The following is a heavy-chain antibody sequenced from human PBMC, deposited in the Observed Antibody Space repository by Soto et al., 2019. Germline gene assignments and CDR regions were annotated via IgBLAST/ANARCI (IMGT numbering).Heavy chain of an antibody. D-gene: IGHD5-12*01. CDR3: ARERAQRDHGSRYAKWGN. V-gene: IGHV4-30-4*01. Sequence: PSEPLSLTCTVSGAAISIADYFWSWIRQPPGKGLEWIGYTYYSGTYYNPSLKSRVTISVDTSRNQFSLRLSSVTADDTAMYYCARERAQRDHGSRYAKWGNCGQ. CDR2: TYYSGT. CDR1: GAAISIADYF. J-gene: IGHJ1*01.